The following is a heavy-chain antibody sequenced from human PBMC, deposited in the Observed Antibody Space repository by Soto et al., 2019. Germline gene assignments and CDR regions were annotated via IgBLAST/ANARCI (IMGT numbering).Heavy chain of an antibody. V-gene: IGHV4-61*01. CDR2: IYYSGST. CDR3: ARAARGSWYFYFDY. J-gene: IGHJ4*02. Sequence: SETLSLTCTVSGGSVSSGSYYWSWIRQPPGKGLEWIGYIYYSGSTNYNPSLKSRVTISVDTSKNQFSLKLSSVTAADTAVYYCARAARGSWYFYFDYWGQGTLVTVSS. D-gene: IGHD6-13*01. CDR1: GGSVSSGSYY.